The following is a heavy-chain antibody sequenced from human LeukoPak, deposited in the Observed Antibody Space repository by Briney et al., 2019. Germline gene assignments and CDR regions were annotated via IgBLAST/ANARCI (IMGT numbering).Heavy chain of an antibody. CDR2: IYYSGST. J-gene: IGHJ5*02. V-gene: IGHV4-39*07. CDR3: ARDLLDIVHGAGEINWFDP. D-gene: IGHD2-2*03. Sequence: SSETLSLTCTVSGGSISSSSYYWGWIRQPPGKGLEWIGSIYYSGSTYYNPSLKSRVTISVDTSKNQFSLRLSSVTAVDTAVYYCARDLLDIVHGAGEINWFDPWGQGTLVTVSS. CDR1: GGSISSSSYY.